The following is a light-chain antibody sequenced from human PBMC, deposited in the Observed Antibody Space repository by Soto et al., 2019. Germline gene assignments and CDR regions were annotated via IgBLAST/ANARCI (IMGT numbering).Light chain of an antibody. CDR3: SSYTSSSTLEV. CDR2: DDD. J-gene: IGLJ1*01. CDR1: SSNIGGNS. Sequence: QSVLTQPPSVSAAPGQRVTISCSGSSSNIGGNSVSWYQQLPGTAPKLLIYDDDKRPSGIPDRFSGSKSGTSATLGITGFQTGDEADYYCSSYTSSSTLEVFGTGTKVTVL. V-gene: IGLV1-51*01.